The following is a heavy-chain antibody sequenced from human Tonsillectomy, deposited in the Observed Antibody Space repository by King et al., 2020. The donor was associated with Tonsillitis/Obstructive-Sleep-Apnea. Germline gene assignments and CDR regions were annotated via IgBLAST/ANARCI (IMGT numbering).Heavy chain of an antibody. CDR1: GYIFTSYW. Sequence: QQVQSGAEVKKPGESLKISCKSSGYIFTSYWIGWVRQKPGKGLEWMGIIYPGDSDTRYSPSSQGQVTISADKSISTAYLQWSSLKASDTAMYYCTRPQYSYGYLDYFDPWGQGTLVTVSS. CDR3: TRPQYSYGYLDYFDP. D-gene: IGHD5-18*01. V-gene: IGHV5-51*01. CDR2: IYPGDSDT. J-gene: IGHJ5*02.